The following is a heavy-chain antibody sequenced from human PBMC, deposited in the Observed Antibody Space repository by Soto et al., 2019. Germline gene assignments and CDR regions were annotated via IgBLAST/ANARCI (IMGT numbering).Heavy chain of an antibody. Sequence: GGSLRLSCAASGFTFSSYGMHWVRQAPGKGLEWVAVIWYDGSNKYYADSVKGRFTISRDNSKNTLYLQMNSLRAEDTAVYYCARGLLTMVRGVIITGYYYYGMDVWGQGTTVTVSS. CDR1: GFTFSSYG. D-gene: IGHD3-10*01. CDR2: IWYDGSNK. CDR3: ARGLLTMVRGVIITGYYYYGMDV. V-gene: IGHV3-33*01. J-gene: IGHJ6*02.